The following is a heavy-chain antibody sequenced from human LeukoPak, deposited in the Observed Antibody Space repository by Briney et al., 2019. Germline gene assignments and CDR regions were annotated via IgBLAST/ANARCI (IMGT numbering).Heavy chain of an antibody. J-gene: IGHJ3*02. D-gene: IGHD1-26*01. CDR2: ISSSSSCI. CDR3: ARRWELLYAFDI. Sequence: GGSLRLSCAASGFTFSSYGMNWVRQAPGKGLEWVSSISSSSSCIYYADSVKGRFTISRDNAKNSLYLQMNSLRAEDTAVYYCARRWELLYAFDIWGQGTMVTVSS. V-gene: IGHV3-21*01. CDR1: GFTFSSYG.